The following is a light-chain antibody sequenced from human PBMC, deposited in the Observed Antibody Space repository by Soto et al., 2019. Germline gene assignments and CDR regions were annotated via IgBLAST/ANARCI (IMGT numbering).Light chain of an antibody. Sequence: EIRMAQSPSAVCGAGGERSTLSCRASQRVSSNLAWYQQKPGKAPRLLIDGASTRATGIPARFSGSGSGTEFTLTISSLGIEDFAVYCCQQDHNRPPRTFGQGTRLEIK. CDR3: QQDHNRPPRT. CDR1: QRVSSN. CDR2: GAS. J-gene: IGKJ5*01. V-gene: IGKV3-15*01.